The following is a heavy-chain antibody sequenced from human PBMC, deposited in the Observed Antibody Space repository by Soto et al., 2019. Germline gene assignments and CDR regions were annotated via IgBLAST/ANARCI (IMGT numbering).Heavy chain of an antibody. CDR2: IFHSGGT. V-gene: IGHV4-4*02. CDR1: GGSISSNHW. J-gene: IGHJ4*02. Sequence: QVQLQESGPRLVKPSGTLSLTCVVSGGSISSNHWWNWVRQPPGKGLEWIGEIFHSGGTNYNPSLKSRVTISVDKSRNQFSLKLTSVTAADTAMYYCTRGLDYWGQGTLVTVSS. CDR3: TRGLDY.